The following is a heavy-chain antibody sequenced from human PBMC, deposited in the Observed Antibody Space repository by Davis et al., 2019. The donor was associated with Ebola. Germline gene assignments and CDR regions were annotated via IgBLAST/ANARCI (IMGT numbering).Heavy chain of an antibody. CDR1: GGSFSGYY. V-gene: IGHV4-34*01. J-gene: IGHJ4*02. Sequence: PSETLSLTCAVYGGSFSGYYWSWIRQPPGKGLEWIGEINHSGSTNYNPSLKSRVTISVDTSKNQFSLKLSSVTAADTAVYYCARTKGNWNFRGYFDYWGQGTLVTVSS. D-gene: IGHD1-7*01. CDR2: INHSGST. CDR3: ARTKGNWNFRGYFDY.